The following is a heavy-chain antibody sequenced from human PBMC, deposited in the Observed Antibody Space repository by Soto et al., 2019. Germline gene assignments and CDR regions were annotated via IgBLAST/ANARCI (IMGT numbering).Heavy chain of an antibody. Sequence: GEALKISCKGSGYSFTSYWIGWVRQMPGKGLEWMGIIYPGDSDTRYSPSFQGQVTISADKSISTAFLQWSRLKASDTAMYYFARSGENDSFDIWGQGTMVTVSS. CDR3: ARSGENDSFDI. CDR2: IYPGDSDT. CDR1: GYSFTSYW. V-gene: IGHV5-51*01. J-gene: IGHJ3*02.